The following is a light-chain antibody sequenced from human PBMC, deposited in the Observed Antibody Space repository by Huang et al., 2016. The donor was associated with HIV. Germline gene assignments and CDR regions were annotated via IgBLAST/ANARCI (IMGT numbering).Light chain of an antibody. Sequence: DIQMTQSPSSLSASLGDRVTITCRASHTISNYLNWYQLKPGQAPKLLIYAASSLQSGVPSRFTGSGSGTDFTLTISNLQHEDFATYYCQQTYSAPQWTFGQGTKVDFK. CDR3: QQTYSAPQWT. CDR1: HTISNY. V-gene: IGKV1-39*01. J-gene: IGKJ1*01. CDR2: AAS.